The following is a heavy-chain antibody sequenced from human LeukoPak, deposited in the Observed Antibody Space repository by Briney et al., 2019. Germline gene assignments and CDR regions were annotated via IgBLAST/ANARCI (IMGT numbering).Heavy chain of an antibody. D-gene: IGHD3-10*01. J-gene: IGHJ5*02. V-gene: IGHV4-59*01. CDR3: ARGSGYYGWFDP. CDR2: IYYSGST. Sequence: PSETLSLTCTVSGGSISDYYSWIRQPPGKGLEWIGYIYYSGSTNYNPSLKSRVTISVDTSKNQFSLNLSSVTAADTVVYYCARGSGYYGWFDPWGQGTLVTVSS. CDR1: GGSISDYY.